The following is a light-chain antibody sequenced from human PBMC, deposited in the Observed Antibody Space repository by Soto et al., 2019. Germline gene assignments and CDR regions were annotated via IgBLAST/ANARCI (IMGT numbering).Light chain of an antibody. CDR3: QQYNSWPRT. J-gene: IGKJ1*01. CDR2: EGS. V-gene: IGKV3-15*01. CDR1: QNIGIN. Sequence: EIVVTQSPATLSVSPGERATLSCRASQNIGINLAWYQLKPGQAPSLLIYEGSTRATGIPTRFSGSGSGTDFTLPISSLQSADFAVYHCQQYNSWPRTCGQGTKVDVK.